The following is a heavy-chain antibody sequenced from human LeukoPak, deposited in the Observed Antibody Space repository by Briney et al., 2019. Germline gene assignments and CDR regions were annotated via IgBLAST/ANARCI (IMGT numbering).Heavy chain of an antibody. J-gene: IGHJ4*02. Sequence: ASVKVSCKASGYTFTGYYIHWVRQAPGQGLEWMGWTNPNSGGTNYAQKFQGRVTMTRDTSISTAYMELSRLRSDDTAVYYCARASSGWNHEGYWGQGTLVTVSS. D-gene: IGHD1-14*01. CDR3: ARASSGWNHEGY. CDR1: GYTFTGYY. V-gene: IGHV1-2*02. CDR2: TNPNSGGT.